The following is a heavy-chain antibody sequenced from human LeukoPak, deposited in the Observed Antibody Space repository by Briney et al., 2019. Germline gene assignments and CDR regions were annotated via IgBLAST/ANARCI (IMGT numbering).Heavy chain of an antibody. Sequence: KPSETLSLTCTVSGGSISSYYWSWIRQPPGKGLEWIGYIYYSGSTNYNPSPKSRVTISVDTSKNQFSLKLSSVTAADTAVYYCARGHYGDYPDYWGQGTLVTVSS. J-gene: IGHJ4*02. CDR2: IYYSGST. V-gene: IGHV4-59*01. CDR1: GGSISSYY. CDR3: ARGHYGDYPDY. D-gene: IGHD4-17*01.